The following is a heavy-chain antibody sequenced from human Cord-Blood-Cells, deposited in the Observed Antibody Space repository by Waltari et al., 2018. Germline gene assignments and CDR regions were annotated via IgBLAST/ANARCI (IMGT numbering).Heavy chain of an antibody. V-gene: IGHV3-7*05. CDR1: GFTFSSHW. CDR3: ARAKSGSYA. Sequence: EVQRVESGGDLVQPVWSLRLFFAASGFTFSSHWMSWVRKAPGKGLEWVANIKQDGSEKYYVDSVKGRFTISRDNAKNSLYLQMNSLRAEETAVYYCARAKSGSYAWGQGTLVTVSS. D-gene: IGHD1-26*01. J-gene: IGHJ5*02. CDR2: IKQDGSEK.